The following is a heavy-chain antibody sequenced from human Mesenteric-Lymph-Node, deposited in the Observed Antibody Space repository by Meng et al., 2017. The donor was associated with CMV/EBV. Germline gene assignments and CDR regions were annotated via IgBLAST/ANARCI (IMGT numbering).Heavy chain of an antibody. J-gene: IGHJ4*02. D-gene: IGHD6-13*01. CDR1: GFSLSTSGVG. CDR2: IYWSDDK. Sequence: SGPTLVKPTQTLTLTCTFSGFSLSTSGVGVGWIRQPPGKALEWLALIYWSDDKRYSPSLKSRLTITKDTSKNQVVLTMTTMDPVDTATYYCARRLAAAGLFDYWGPGTLVTVSS. CDR3: ARRLAAAGLFDY. V-gene: IGHV2-5*01.